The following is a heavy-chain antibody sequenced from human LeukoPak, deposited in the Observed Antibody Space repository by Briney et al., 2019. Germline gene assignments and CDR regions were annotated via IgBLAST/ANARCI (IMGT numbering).Heavy chain of an antibody. Sequence: SETLSLTCTVSGGSISSSDYYWGWIRQPPGKGLEWIGIVYYGGSTHYNPSHKGRVTLSVDTSKNQFSLKLSSVTAADTAVYYCARQKLVATDGLGYWGQGTLVTVPS. V-gene: IGHV4-39*01. J-gene: IGHJ4*02. D-gene: IGHD2-15*01. CDR3: ARQKLVATDGLGY. CDR1: GGSISSSDYY. CDR2: VYYGGST.